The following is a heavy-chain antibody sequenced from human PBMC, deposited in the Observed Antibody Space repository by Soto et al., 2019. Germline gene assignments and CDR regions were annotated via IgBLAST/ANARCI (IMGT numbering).Heavy chain of an antibody. V-gene: IGHV3-74*01. CDR2: INSDGSST. J-gene: IGHJ4*02. D-gene: IGHD4-17*01. CDR1: GFTFSSYW. Sequence: GGSLRLSCAASGFTFSSYWMHWVRQAPGKGLVWVSRINSDGSSTSYADSVKGRFTISRDNAKNSLFLQMNSLRPEDTALYYCAKDMKWGGMTTIHYFDSWGQGPLVTVSP. CDR3: AKDMKWGGMTTIHYFDS.